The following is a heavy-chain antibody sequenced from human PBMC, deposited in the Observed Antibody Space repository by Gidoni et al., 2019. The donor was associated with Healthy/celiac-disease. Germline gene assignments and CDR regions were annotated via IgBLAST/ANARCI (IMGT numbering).Heavy chain of an antibody. CDR1: GFTFSNAW. Sequence: EVQLVESGGGLVKPGGSLRLSCAASGFTFSNAWTRCVRQAPGKGLEWVGRIKSKTDGGTTDYAAPVKGRFTISRDDSKNTLYLQMNSLKTEDTAVYYCTTEYPLASPDAYYDILTAYNWFDPWGQGTLVTVSS. D-gene: IGHD3-9*01. CDR3: TTEYPLASPDAYYDILTAYNWFDP. CDR2: IKSKTDGGTT. J-gene: IGHJ5*02. V-gene: IGHV3-15*01.